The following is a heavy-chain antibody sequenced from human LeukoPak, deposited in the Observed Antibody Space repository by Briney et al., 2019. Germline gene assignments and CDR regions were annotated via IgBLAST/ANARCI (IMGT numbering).Heavy chain of an antibody. CDR2: ISSSSSYI. V-gene: IGHV3-21*01. D-gene: IGHD5-12*01. J-gene: IGHJ6*03. CDR3: ARAPWGYRGGDYYYMDV. CDR1: GFTFSSYS. Sequence: GGSLRLSCAASGFTFSSYSMNWVRQAPGKGLEWVSSISSSSSYIYYADSVKGRFTISRDNAKNSLYLQMSSLRAEDTAVYYCARAPWGYRGGDYYYMDVWGKGTTVTVSS.